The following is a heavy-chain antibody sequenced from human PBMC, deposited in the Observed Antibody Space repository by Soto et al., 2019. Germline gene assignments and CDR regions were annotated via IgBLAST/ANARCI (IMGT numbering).Heavy chain of an antibody. CDR3: ARDLAYCGGDCYPGSIPSYGMDV. Sequence: GSLRLSCAASGFTFSTYAMHWVRQAPGKGLEWVAVLSYDGSNKYYADSVKGRFTISRDNSKNTLYLQMNGLRAEDTAVYYCARDLAYCGGDCYPGSIPSYGMDVWGQGTTVTVSS. CDR2: LSYDGSNK. CDR1: GFTFSTYA. D-gene: IGHD2-21*02. V-gene: IGHV3-30-3*01. J-gene: IGHJ6*02.